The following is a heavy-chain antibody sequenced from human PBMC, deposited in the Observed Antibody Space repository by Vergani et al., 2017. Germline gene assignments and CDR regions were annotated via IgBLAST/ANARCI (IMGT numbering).Heavy chain of an antibody. CDR2: INNNGGST. CDR3: ARHRGSGGFFPSSYFYGMDV. CDR1: GFTFNSYA. V-gene: IGHV3-23*01. Sequence: QLLESGGGLIQPGGSLRLSCAASGFTFNSYAMTWVRQAPGKGLEWVSGINNNGGSTYYADSVKGRFTISRDNSKNTLYLQMTDLRAEDTATYYCARHRGSGGFFPSSYFYGMDVWGQGTTVTVSS. D-gene: IGHD3-10*01. J-gene: IGHJ6*02.